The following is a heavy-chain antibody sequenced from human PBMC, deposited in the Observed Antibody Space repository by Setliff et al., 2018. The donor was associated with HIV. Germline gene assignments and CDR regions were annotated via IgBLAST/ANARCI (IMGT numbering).Heavy chain of an antibody. CDR1: GYTFASYG. CDR2: ISAYDGNT. D-gene: IGHD1-26*01. Sequence: GASVKVSCKASGYTFASYGITWVRQAPGQGLEWMGWISAYDGNTNYAQKVRERVTLTTDTATNTAFMELKNLTPADTAVYFCARSDWELVLSSFDYWGQGTQVTVSS. J-gene: IGHJ4*02. V-gene: IGHV1-18*01. CDR3: ARSDWELVLSSFDY.